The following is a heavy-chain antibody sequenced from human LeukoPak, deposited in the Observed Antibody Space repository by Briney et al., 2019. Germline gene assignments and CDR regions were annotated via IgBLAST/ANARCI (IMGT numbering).Heavy chain of an antibody. Sequence: GRSLRLSCAASGFTFDDYAMHWVRQAPGKGLEWVSGISWNSGSIGYADSVKGRFTISRDNAKNSLYLQMNSLRAEDMALYYCAKEGRSSSLDYWGQGTLVTVSS. V-gene: IGHV3-9*03. CDR3: AKEGRSSSLDY. J-gene: IGHJ4*02. D-gene: IGHD6-6*01. CDR1: GFTFDDYA. CDR2: ISWNSGSI.